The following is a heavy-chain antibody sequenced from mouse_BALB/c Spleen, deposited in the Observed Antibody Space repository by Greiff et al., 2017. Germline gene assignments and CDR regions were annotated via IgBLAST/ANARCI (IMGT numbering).Heavy chain of an antibody. CDR2: IYPGSGST. V-gene: IGHV1S22*01. CDR1: GYTFTSYW. J-gene: IGHJ3*01. CDR3: TRGEGNAY. D-gene: IGHD2-1*01. Sequence: LQQPGSELVRPGASVKLSCKASGYTFTSYWMHWVKKRPGQGLEWIGNIYPGSGSTNYDEKFKSKATLTVDTSSSTAYMQLSSLTSEDSAVYYCTRGEGNAYWGQGTLVTVSA.